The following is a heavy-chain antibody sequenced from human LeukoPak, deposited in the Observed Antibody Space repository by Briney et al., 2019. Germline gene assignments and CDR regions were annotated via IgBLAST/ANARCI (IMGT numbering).Heavy chain of an antibody. V-gene: IGHV1-8*01. Sequence: GASVKVSCKTSGYTFTSYDLNWVRQATGQGLEWMGWVNPNSGNTGYAQKFQGRVTMTMDPSISTAYMELSSLRSEGTAVYYCARRSDDYDSSAYYHWGQGTLVTVSS. CDR3: ARRSDDYDSSAYYH. D-gene: IGHD3-22*01. CDR2: VNPNSGNT. J-gene: IGHJ4*02. CDR1: GYTFTSYD.